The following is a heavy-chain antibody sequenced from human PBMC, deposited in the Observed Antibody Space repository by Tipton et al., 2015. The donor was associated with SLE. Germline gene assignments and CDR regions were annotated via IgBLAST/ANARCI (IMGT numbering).Heavy chain of an antibody. Sequence: TLSLTCTVSGGSISSYYWSWIRQPPGKGLEWIGYIYYSGSTNYNPSLKSRVTISVDTSKNQFSLKLSSVTAADTAVYYCARVAGGDGHKPFDYWGQGTLVTVSS. CDR1: GGSISSYY. J-gene: IGHJ4*02. CDR3: ARVAGGDGHKPFDY. D-gene: IGHD5-24*01. V-gene: IGHV4-59*01. CDR2: IYYSGST.